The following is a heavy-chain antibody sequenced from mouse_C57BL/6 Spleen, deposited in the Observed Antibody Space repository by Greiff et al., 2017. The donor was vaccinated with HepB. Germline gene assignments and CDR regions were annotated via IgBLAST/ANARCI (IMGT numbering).Heavy chain of an antibody. CDR2: IDPENGDT. J-gene: IGHJ2*01. Sequence: DVHLVESGAELVRPGASVKLSCTASGFNIKDDYMHWVKQRPEQGLEWIGWIDPENGDTEYASKFQGKATITADTSSNTAYLQLSSLTSEDTAVYYCTTRGNYEDYYFDYWGQGTTLTVSS. V-gene: IGHV14-4*01. D-gene: IGHD2-1*01. CDR3: TTRGNYEDYYFDY. CDR1: GFNIKDDY.